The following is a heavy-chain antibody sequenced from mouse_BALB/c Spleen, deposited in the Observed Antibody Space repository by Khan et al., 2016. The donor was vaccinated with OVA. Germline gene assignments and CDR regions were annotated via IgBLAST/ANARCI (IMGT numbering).Heavy chain of an antibody. CDR2: INPHIGET. CDR1: GYSFTGYF. V-gene: IGHV1-20*02. Sequence: EVQLQQSGPELVRPGASVKISCKASGYSFTGYFMNWVMQSHGKSLEWIGRINPHIGETFYNQMFKDKATLSGDESSSTAHMERRSLASEDSAVYYCTRIYRSDFDYWGQGTTLTVSS. J-gene: IGHJ2*01. CDR3: TRIYRSDFDY. D-gene: IGHD1-1*01.